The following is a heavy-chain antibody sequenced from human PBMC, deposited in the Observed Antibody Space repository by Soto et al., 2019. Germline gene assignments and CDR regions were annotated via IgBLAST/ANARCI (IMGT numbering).Heavy chain of an antibody. D-gene: IGHD1-7*01. Sequence: QVQLVESGGGVVQPGRSLRLSCATSGFTFSSYAMHWVRQAPGKGLEWVAVISYDGSNKYYADSVKGRFTISRDNSKNTLYLQMNSLRAEDTAVYYGARDPGTTYFDYWGQGTLVTVSS. J-gene: IGHJ4*02. CDR1: GFTFSSYA. CDR2: ISYDGSNK. V-gene: IGHV3-30-3*01. CDR3: ARDPGTTYFDY.